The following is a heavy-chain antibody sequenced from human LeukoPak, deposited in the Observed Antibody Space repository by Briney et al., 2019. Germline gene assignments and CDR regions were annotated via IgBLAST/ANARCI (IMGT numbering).Heavy chain of an antibody. CDR1: GYTFSGYY. CDR3: ARAHLTTVRGVIMSLSDWFDP. J-gene: IGHJ5*02. CDR2: INPISGGT. D-gene: IGHD3-10*01. Sequence: GASVKVSCKTSGYTFSGYYMHWVRQAPGQGLEWMGWINPISGGTNFAQKFQGRVTMTRDTSISTAYMELSRLTSDDTAVYFCARAHLTTVRGVIMSLSDWFDPWGQGTLVTDSS. V-gene: IGHV1-2*02.